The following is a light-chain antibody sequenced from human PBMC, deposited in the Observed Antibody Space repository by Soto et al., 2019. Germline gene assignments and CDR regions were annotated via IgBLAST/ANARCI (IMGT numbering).Light chain of an antibody. CDR3: QQYGSSPKT. CDR2: DAS. Sequence: EIVLTQSPATLSLFPGERATLSCRASQSVRNYLAWYQQKPGQAPRLLIYDASCRATGIPARFSGSGSGTDFTLTISRLEPEDFAVYYCQQYGSSPKTFGQGTKVDIK. CDR1: QSVRNY. V-gene: IGKV3-20*01. J-gene: IGKJ1*01.